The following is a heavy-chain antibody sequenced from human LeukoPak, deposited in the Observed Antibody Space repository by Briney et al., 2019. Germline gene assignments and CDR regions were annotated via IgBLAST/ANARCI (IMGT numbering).Heavy chain of an antibody. Sequence: SETLSLTCTVSGGSSSSNYWSWIRQPPGKGLEGIGYIHYTGSTNYNPSLKSRVTISIDTSKNQFSLKLSSVTAADTAVYYCARVGYYFDSSGYNRYYFDYWGQGTLVTVSS. CDR3: ARVGYYFDSSGYNRYYFDY. J-gene: IGHJ4*02. D-gene: IGHD3-22*01. V-gene: IGHV4-59*01. CDR1: GGSSSSNY. CDR2: IHYTGST.